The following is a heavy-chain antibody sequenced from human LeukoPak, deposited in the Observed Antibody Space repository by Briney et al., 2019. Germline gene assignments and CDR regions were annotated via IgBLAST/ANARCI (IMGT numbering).Heavy chain of an antibody. CDR1: GYTFTSYY. D-gene: IGHD2-21*02. V-gene: IGHV1-46*01. Sequence: ASVKVSCKASGYTFTSYYIHWVRPAPGQGLEWMGIINPSGGSTSYAQKFQGRVTMTRDTSTSTVYMELSSLRSEDTAVYYCARGPLVAVTPNPFDYWGQGTLVTVSS. CDR2: INPSGGST. J-gene: IGHJ4*02. CDR3: ARGPLVAVTPNPFDY.